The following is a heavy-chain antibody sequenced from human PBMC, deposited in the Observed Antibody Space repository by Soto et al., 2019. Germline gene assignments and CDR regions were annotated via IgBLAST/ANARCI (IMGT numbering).Heavy chain of an antibody. CDR2: ISGSGSNT. CDR3: AKDYGDSDWFDP. V-gene: IGHV3-23*01. J-gene: IGHJ5*02. Sequence: SGGSLRLSCVAPGFNFSGYAMSGVRQAPGKGLEWVSAISGSGSNTNYADSVKGLFTISRDNSKNTLYLQMNSLRAEDTAVYYCAKDYGDSDWFDPWGQGTLVTVSS. CDR1: GFNFSGYA. D-gene: IGHD4-17*01.